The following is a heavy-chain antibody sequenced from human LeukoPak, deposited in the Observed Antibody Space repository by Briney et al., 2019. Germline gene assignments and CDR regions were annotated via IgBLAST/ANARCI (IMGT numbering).Heavy chain of an antibody. D-gene: IGHD5-18*01. CDR1: GFTFSNFE. CDR2: ISSSGRNI. V-gene: IGHV3-48*03. J-gene: IGHJ4*02. CDR3: ARDLVQLWSKDY. Sequence: GGSLRLSCAASGFTFSNFELNWVRQAPGKGLGWVSYISSSGRNIYYADSVNGRFTISRDNAKNSLYLQMNSLRAEDTAVYYCARDLVQLWSKDYWGQGTLVTVSS.